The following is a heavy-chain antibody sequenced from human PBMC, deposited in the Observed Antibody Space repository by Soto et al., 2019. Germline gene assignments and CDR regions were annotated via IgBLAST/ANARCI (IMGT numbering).Heavy chain of an antibody. CDR1: GFTFRWFG. V-gene: IGHV3-30*18. D-gene: IGHD3-10*01. CDR3: AKGEVRGIIPSYFDY. CDR2: ISNDGSNE. Sequence: GGSLRLSCAGPGFTFRWFGMNWVRQAPGKGLEWVARISNDGSNEYYVDSVKGRFTISRDNSKNTLYLQMDSLRAEDTAVYYCAKGEVRGIIPSYFDYWGLGTLVTVSS. J-gene: IGHJ4*02.